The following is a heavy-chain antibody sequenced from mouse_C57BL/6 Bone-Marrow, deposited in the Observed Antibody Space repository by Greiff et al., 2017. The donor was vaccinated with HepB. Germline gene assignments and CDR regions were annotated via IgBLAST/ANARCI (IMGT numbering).Heavy chain of an antibody. J-gene: IGHJ1*03. CDR2: ISYSGST. CDR1: GYSITSDY. V-gene: IGHV3-8*01. D-gene: IGHD2-5*01. Sequence: DVKLVESGPGLAKPSQTLSLTCSVTGYSITSDYWNWIRKFPGNKLEYMGYISYSGSTYYNPSLKSRISITRDTSKNQYYLQLNSVTTEDTATYYCARYRLYSNYWYFDVWGTGTTVTVSS. CDR3: ARYRLYSNYWYFDV.